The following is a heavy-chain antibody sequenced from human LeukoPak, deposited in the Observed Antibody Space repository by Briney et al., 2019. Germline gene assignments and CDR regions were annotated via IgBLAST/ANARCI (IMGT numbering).Heavy chain of an antibody. J-gene: IGHJ6*02. Sequence: ASVKVSCKASGGTFSSYAISWVRQAPGQGLEWMGGIIPIFGTANYAQKFQGRVTITADESTSTAYMELSSLRSEDTAVYYCASRGAAAGMGYYGMDVWGQGTTVTVSS. D-gene: IGHD6-13*01. CDR2: IIPIFGTA. V-gene: IGHV1-69*13. CDR1: GGTFSSYA. CDR3: ASRGAAAGMGYYGMDV.